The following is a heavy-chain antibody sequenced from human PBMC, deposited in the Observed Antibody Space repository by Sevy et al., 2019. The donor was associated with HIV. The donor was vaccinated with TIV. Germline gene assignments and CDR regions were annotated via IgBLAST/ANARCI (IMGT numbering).Heavy chain of an antibody. D-gene: IGHD2-21*01. CDR1: GFTFRSYS. J-gene: IGHJ6*02. V-gene: IGHV3-48*01. CDR3: ARDGGYSDYGMDA. CDR2: ISSGSTTV. Sequence: GGSLRLSCAASGFTFRSYSINWVRQAPGKGLECVSFISSGSTTVFYTDSVKGRFTISRDSAKNSVYLQMNSLRVEDTGVYYCARDGGYSDYGMDAWGQGTMVTVSS.